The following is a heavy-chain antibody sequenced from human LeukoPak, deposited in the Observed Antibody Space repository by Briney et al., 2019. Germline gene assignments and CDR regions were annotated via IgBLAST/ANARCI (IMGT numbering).Heavy chain of an antibody. D-gene: IGHD3-10*01. CDR2: IYPGGGT. CDR3: AKEALGRYITMVRGVSNY. V-gene: IGHV3-66*01. Sequence: GGSLRLSCAASGFIVSRQYMTWVRQAPGKGLEWVSIIYPGGGTSYADFVKGRFAISRDNSKNTLYLQMNSLRAEDTAVYYCAKEALGRYITMVRGVSNYWGQGTLVTVSS. J-gene: IGHJ4*02. CDR1: GFIVSRQY.